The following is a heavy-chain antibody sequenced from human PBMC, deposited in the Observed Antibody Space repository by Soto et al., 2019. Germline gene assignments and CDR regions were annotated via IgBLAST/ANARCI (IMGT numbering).Heavy chain of an antibody. J-gene: IGHJ6*02. D-gene: IGHD2-2*02. V-gene: IGHV1-18*04. CDR3: SRARYCTSPSCYNHYYYGMDI. CDR1: GYTFTKYG. CDR2: SGVYNGKT. Sequence: QEQLVQSGGEVKKPGASVRVSCKASGYTFTKYGITWVRQAPGQGLEWMGWSGVYNGKTNYARKLQGRVIMTADTSASTAYMELRSLISDDTAVYYCSRARYCTSPSCYNHYYYGMDIWGQGTTVSVSS.